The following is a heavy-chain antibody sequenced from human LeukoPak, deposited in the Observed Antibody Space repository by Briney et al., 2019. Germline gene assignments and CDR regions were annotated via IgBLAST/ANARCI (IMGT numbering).Heavy chain of an antibody. CDR2: INPNSGGT. V-gene: IGHV1-2*02. CDR1: GYTFTGYY. D-gene: IGHD1-26*01. J-gene: IGHJ4*02. Sequence: ASVKVSCTASGYTFTGYYMHWVRQAPGQGLEWMGWINPNSGGTNYAQKFQGRVTMTRDTSISTAYMELSRLRSDDTAVYYCARVGLMGDRFPPYWGQGTLVTVSS. CDR3: ARVGLMGDRFPPY.